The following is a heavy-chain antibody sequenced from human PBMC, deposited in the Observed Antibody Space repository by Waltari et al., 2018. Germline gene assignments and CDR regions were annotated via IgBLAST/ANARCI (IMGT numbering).Heavy chain of an antibody. Sequence: EVQLVESGGGLVQPGGSLRLSCEASGFMFSNWMHWVRQAPGKGLVWISRSNPDANRRSYADSVKGRFTVSRDYARNTLYLQMSSLRVEDTAVYYCARGMGDIWGQGTLVTVSS. CDR2: SNPDANRR. V-gene: IGHV3-74*01. D-gene: IGHD3-16*01. CDR1: GFMFSNW. J-gene: IGHJ4*02. CDR3: ARGMGDI.